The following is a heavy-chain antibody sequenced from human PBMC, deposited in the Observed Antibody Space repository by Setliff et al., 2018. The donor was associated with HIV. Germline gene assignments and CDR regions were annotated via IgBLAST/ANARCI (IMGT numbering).Heavy chain of an antibody. CDR3: ARKAVGETDFDY. CDR2: IHPSGTA. Sequence: SETLSLTCAVYGGSFNGYYWSWIRQPPGRGLEWIGEIHPSGTAYYKPALLGRVTISVDTSKNSSSLRLTSVTAADTAIYYCARKAVGETDFDYWGQGTLVTVSS. J-gene: IGHJ4*02. CDR1: GGSFNGYY. V-gene: IGHV4-34*01. D-gene: IGHD1-26*01.